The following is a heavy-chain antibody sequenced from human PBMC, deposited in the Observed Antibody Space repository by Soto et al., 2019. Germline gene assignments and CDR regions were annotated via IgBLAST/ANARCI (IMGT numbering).Heavy chain of an antibody. CDR3: ARARVGQYHVCSKPYYYYGMDF. J-gene: IGHJ6*02. D-gene: IGHD4-4*01. CDR1: GGSISDSY. CDR2: IFYIGST. Sequence: SETLSLTCTVSGGSISDSYWSWIRQPPGKGLEWIGFIFYIGSTNYNPSPKSRATISVDTSKNQFSLKVRSVTAADTAVYNCARARVGQYHVCSKPYYYYGMDFWGQATPVTVSS. V-gene: IGHV4-59*01.